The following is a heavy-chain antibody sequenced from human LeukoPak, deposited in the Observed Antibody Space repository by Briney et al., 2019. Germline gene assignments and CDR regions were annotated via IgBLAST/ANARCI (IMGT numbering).Heavy chain of an antibody. CDR3: ARDSLAYFDF. CDR2: ISSSGSTM. D-gene: IGHD3-3*02. V-gene: IGHV3-48*03. Sequence: GGSLRLSCVASGFTFNNFEMNWVRQAPGKGLEWISYISSSGSTMYYADSVKGRFTISREDAKNSLSLQMNNLRAEDTAVYYCARDSLAYFDFWGQGTLVTVSS. CDR1: GFTFNNFE. J-gene: IGHJ4*02.